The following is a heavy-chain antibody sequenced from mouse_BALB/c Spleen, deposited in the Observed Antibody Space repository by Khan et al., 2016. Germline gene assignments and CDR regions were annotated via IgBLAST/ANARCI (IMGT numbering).Heavy chain of an antibody. CDR3: ARIGRWLLGDY. D-gene: IGHD2-3*01. CDR2: IRWDDDK. Sequence: QVTLKESGPGILQPSQTLSLTCSFSGFSLSTSGMGVGWIRQPSGKGLEWLAHIRWDDDKRYNPVLKSRLTISKDTSSNQVFLQIASVDTADTATCDCARIGRWLLGDYWGQGTSVTVSS. CDR1: GFSLSTSGMG. J-gene: IGHJ4*01. V-gene: IGHV8-8*01.